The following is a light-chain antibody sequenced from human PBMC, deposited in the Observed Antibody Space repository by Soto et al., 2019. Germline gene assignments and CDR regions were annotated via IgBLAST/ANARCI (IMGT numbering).Light chain of an antibody. CDR3: QHYYSVPWT. V-gene: IGKV4-1*01. CDR1: QSVLFRSSNNNH. CDR2: WAS. Sequence: DIVMTQSPDSLAVSLGERATINCKSSQSVLFRSSNNNHLAWYQQKPRQPPKLLIYWASTRESGVPDRFCGSGSGTDFTLTISSLQAEDVAVYYCQHYYSVPWTFGQGTRVEIK. J-gene: IGKJ1*01.